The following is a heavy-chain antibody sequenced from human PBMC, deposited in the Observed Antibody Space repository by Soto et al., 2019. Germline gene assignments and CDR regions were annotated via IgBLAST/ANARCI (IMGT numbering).Heavy chain of an antibody. CDR1: GFTFSSYA. Sequence: PGGSLSLSCAASGFTFSSYAMHWVRQAPGKGLEWVAVISYDGSNKYYADSVKGRFTISRDNSKNTLYLQMNSLRAEDTAVYYCARDAYYYDSSGYGPFDYWGQGTLVTVSS. CDR3: ARDAYYYDSSGYGPFDY. V-gene: IGHV3-30-3*01. CDR2: ISYDGSNK. J-gene: IGHJ4*02. D-gene: IGHD3-22*01.